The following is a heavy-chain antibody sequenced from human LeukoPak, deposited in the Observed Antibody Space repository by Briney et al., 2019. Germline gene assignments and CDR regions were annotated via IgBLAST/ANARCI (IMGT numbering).Heavy chain of an antibody. CDR2: INHSGST. CDR1: GGSFSGYY. J-gene: IGHJ4*02. D-gene: IGHD2-15*01. CDR3: ARGGHGYCSGGSCYSGGVGYNFDY. Sequence: SETLSLTCAVYGGSFSGYYWSWIRQPPGKGLEWIGEINHSGSTNYNPSLKSRVTISVDTSKNQFSLKLSSVTAADTAVYYCARGGHGYCSGGSCYSGGVGYNFDYWGQGTLVTVSS. V-gene: IGHV4-34*01.